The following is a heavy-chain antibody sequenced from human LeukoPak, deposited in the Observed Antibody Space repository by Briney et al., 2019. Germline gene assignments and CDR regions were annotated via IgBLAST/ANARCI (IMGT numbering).Heavy chain of an antibody. D-gene: IGHD5-18*01. J-gene: IGHJ4*01. CDR3: AKVSGYSYGFDY. CDR2: ISYDGSNK. Sequence: PGRSLRLSCAASGFTFSSYGMHWVRQAPGKGLEWVAVISYDGSNKYYADSVKGRFTISRDNSKNTLYLQMNSLRAEDTAVYYCAKVSGYSYGFDYWGHGTLVTVSS. CDR1: GFTFSSYG. V-gene: IGHV3-30*18.